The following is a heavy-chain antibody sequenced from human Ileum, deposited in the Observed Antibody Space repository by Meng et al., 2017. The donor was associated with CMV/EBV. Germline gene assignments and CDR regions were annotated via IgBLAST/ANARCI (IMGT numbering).Heavy chain of an antibody. CDR1: GYKFTGSY. CDR3: ARGPTPDPYNSYEGWFDH. D-gene: IGHD6-6*01. CDR2: INPDSGAT. Sequence: ASVKVSCKASGYKFTGSYIHWLRQAPGQGLEWMGWINPDSGATNYAQNFQNRVTMTRDTSISEAYMEVTSLTFDDPAVDFCARGPTPDPYNSYEGWFDHWGQGTQVTVSS. V-gene: IGHV1-2*02. J-gene: IGHJ5*02.